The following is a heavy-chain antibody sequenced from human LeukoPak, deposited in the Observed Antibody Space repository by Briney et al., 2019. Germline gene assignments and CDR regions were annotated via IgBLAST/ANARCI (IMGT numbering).Heavy chain of an antibody. CDR3: AREVGYCSSTSCRYYGMDV. CDR2: IYPRDGST. CDR1: GYSFTSNY. D-gene: IGHD2-2*03. V-gene: IGHV1-46*01. Sequence: ASVKVSCKASGYSFTSNYIHWVRQAPGQGLEWMGMIYPRDGSTSYAQKFQGRVTVTRDTSTSTVHMELSGLRSEDTAVYYCAREVGYCSSTSCRYYGMDVWGQGTTVTVSS. J-gene: IGHJ6*02.